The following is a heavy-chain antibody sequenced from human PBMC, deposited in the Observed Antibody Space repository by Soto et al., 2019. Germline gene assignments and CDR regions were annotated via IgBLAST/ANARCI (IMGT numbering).Heavy chain of an antibody. Sequence: EASVKVSCKASGFTFTSSAVQWVRQARGQRLEWIGWIVVGSGNTNYAQKFQERATITRDMSTSTAYMELSSLRSEDTAVYYCAADYYDSSGYYYVSDYWGQGTLVTVSS. V-gene: IGHV1-58*01. CDR2: IVVGSGNT. D-gene: IGHD3-22*01. J-gene: IGHJ4*02. CDR3: AADYYDSSGYYYVSDY. CDR1: GFTFTSSA.